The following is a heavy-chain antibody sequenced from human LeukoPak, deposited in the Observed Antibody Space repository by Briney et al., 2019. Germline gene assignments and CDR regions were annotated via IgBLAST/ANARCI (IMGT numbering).Heavy chain of an antibody. J-gene: IGHJ4*02. D-gene: IGHD5-12*01. CDR3: ARDRRPGGYDSYYFDY. CDR1: GFTFSSYS. Sequence: GGSLRLSCAASGFTFSSYSMNWVRQAPGKGLEWVSSISSSSSYVYYADLVKGRFTISRDNAKNSLYLQMNSLRAEDTALYYCARDRRPGGYDSYYFDYWGQGTLVTVSS. CDR2: ISSSSSYV. V-gene: IGHV3-21*01.